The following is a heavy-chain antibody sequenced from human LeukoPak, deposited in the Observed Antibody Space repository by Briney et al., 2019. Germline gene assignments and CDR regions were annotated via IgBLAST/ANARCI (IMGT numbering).Heavy chain of an antibody. CDR1: GGSISTYY. V-gene: IGHV4-59*01. CDR3: VRSSGWYRGFDY. Sequence: PSETLSLTCTVSGGSISTYYWSWIRQPPGKGLEWIGYIYYSGSTNYNPSLKSRVTISVDTSKNQFSLKLSSVTAADTAVYYCVRSSGWYRGFDYWGQGTLVTVSS. CDR2: IYYSGST. J-gene: IGHJ4*02. D-gene: IGHD6-19*01.